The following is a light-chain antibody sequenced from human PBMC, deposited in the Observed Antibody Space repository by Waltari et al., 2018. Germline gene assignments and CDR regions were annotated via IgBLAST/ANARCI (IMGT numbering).Light chain of an antibody. CDR2: KAS. V-gene: IGKV1-5*03. CDR3: QQYKSYPPT. Sequence: DIQMTQSPSTLSASVGDRVTITCRTSQSISTWLAWYQQKPGKAPKLLIYKASSLENEVPSRFGGSGSGTEFTLTISSLQPDDFATFYCQQYKSYPPTFGGGTKVDIK. J-gene: IGKJ4*01. CDR1: QSISTW.